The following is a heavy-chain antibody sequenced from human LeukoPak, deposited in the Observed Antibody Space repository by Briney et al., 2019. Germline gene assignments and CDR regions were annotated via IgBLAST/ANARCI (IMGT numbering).Heavy chain of an antibody. CDR2: IYPGDSDT. J-gene: IGHJ4*02. CDR3: ASMYYDILSTTTTPYYFDY. CDR1: GYSFTSYW. D-gene: IGHD3-9*01. V-gene: IGHV5-51*01. Sequence: GESLKISCKGSGYSFTSYWIGWVRQMPGKGLEWMGIIYPGDSDTRYSPSFQGQVTISADKSISTAYLQWSSLKASDTAMYYCASMYYDILSTTTTPYYFDYWGQGTLVTVSS.